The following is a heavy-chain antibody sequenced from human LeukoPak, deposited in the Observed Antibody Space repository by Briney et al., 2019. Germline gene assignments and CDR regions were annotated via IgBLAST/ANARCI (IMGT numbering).Heavy chain of an antibody. J-gene: IGHJ4*02. V-gene: IGHV4-38-2*02. D-gene: IGHD5-24*01. CDR2: IYHSGST. CDR1: GYSISSGYY. Sequence: PSETLSLTCTVSGYSISSGYYWGWIRQPPGKGLEWIGSIYHSGSTYYNPSLKSRVTISVDTSKNQFSLKLSSVTAADTAVYYCARELEMASFDYWGQGTLVTASS. CDR3: ARELEMASFDY.